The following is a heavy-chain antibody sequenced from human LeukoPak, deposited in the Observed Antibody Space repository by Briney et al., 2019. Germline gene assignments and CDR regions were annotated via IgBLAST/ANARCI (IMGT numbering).Heavy chain of an antibody. CDR3: ARDIGSGSYQFDY. CDR1: GFIFSSYS. Sequence: TGGSLRLSCAASGFIFSSYSMNRVRQAARNGLAPVSSISSSSSYINYADSVKGRFTISRDNAKNSLYLQMDSLRAEDTAVYYCARDIGSGSYQFDYWGQGTLVTVSS. V-gene: IGHV3-21*01. CDR2: ISSSSSYI. D-gene: IGHD3-10*01. J-gene: IGHJ4*02.